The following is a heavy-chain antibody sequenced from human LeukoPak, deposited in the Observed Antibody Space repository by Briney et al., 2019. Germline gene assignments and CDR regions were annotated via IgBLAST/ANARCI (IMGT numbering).Heavy chain of an antibody. J-gene: IGHJ4*02. V-gene: IGHV3-7*01. D-gene: IGHD1-26*01. CDR2: INQDGSEK. CDR1: GFTFSSYA. Sequence: RGSLRLSCAASGFTFSSYAMHWVRQAPGKGLEWVANINQDGSEKYYVDSVKGRFTISRDNAKNSLYLQMNSLRAEDTAVYYCARDLVDSGSPSPPSFWGQGTLVAVSS. CDR3: ARDLVDSGSPSPPSF.